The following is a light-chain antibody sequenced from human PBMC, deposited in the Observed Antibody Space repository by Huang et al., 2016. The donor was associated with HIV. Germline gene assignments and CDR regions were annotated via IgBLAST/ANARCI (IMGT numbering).Light chain of an antibody. CDR3: QQYNNWPPWT. CDR1: QSVSSS. CDR2: GAS. J-gene: IGKJ1*01. V-gene: IGKV3-15*01. Sequence: EIVMTQSPATLSVSPGERATLSCRASQSVSSSLAWYQQKPGQAPRLLIYGASNRATGVPARFSGSGSGTDFTLTISSLQSEDFAIYYCQQYNNWPPWTFGQGTEVEIK.